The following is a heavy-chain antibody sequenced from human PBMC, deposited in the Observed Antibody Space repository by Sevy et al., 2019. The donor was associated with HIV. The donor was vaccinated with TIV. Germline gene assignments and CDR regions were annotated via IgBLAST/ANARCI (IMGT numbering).Heavy chain of an antibody. CDR3: ARDPYTAEGY. V-gene: IGHV3-33*01. J-gene: IGHJ4*02. CDR2: IWYDGSNK. Sequence: GGSLRLSCAASGFTFSSSGMHWVRQAPGKGLEWVALIWYDGSNKYYADSVKGQFTISRDNSKSTLYLQMNSLRAEDTAVYYCARDPYTAEGYWGQGSLVTVSS. CDR1: GFTFSSSG. D-gene: IGHD5-18*01.